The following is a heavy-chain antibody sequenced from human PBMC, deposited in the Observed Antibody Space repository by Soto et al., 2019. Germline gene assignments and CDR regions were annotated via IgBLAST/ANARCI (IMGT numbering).Heavy chain of an antibody. Sequence: EVQLVESGGGLVQPGGSLRLSCEASGFTFSAYWMGWVRQAPGTGLQWVATIKTDGSEKYYVDSVTGRFTISRDNDKNSLYLQVNTLRAEDTGVYYCARPVRGSPEDVWGQGTTVTVSS. CDR2: IKTDGSEK. J-gene: IGHJ6*02. CDR3: ARPVRGSPEDV. D-gene: IGHD3-16*01. V-gene: IGHV3-7*05. CDR1: GFTFSAYW.